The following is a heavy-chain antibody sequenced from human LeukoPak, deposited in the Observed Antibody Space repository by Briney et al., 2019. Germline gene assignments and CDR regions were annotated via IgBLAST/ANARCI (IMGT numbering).Heavy chain of an antibody. CDR2: INAGNGNT. CDR1: GYTFTSYA. CDR3: ARDRVITMVRGAQGNWFDP. J-gene: IGHJ5*02. V-gene: IGHV1-3*01. Sequence: ASVKVSCKASGYTFTSYAMHWVRQAPGQGLEWMGWINAGNGNTKYSQKFQGRVTITRDTSASTAYVELSSLRSEDTAVYYCARDRVITMVRGAQGNWFDPWGQGTLVTVSS. D-gene: IGHD3-10*01.